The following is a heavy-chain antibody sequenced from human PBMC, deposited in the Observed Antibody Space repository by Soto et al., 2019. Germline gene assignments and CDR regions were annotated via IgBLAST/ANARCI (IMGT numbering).Heavy chain of an antibody. J-gene: IGHJ4*02. CDR2: ISAYNGNT. CDR3: ASGGTPIGY. Sequence: QVELVQSGAEVKKPGASVKVSCKASGYTFTKFGISWVRQAPGQGLEWMGWISAYNGNTNNAQNVQGRVTMTTDTATSTAYMELRSLRSDDTDVYDCASGGTPIGYCGQGTLVTVSS. D-gene: IGHD3-16*01. V-gene: IGHV1-18*01. CDR1: GYTFTKFG.